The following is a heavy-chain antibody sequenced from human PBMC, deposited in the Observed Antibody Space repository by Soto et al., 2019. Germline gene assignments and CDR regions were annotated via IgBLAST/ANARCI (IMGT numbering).Heavy chain of an antibody. Sequence: SETLSLTCAVSGGSISSSNWWSWVRQPPGKGLEWIGEIYHSGSTNYNPSLKSRVTISVDKSKNQFSLKLSSVTAADTDVYYCARLTFRGSSTAQVWWLAPWAQGTLVPVSA. J-gene: IGHJ5*02. CDR2: IYHSGST. V-gene: IGHV4-4*02. CDR1: GGSISSSNW. CDR3: ARLTFRGSSTAQVWWLAP. D-gene: IGHD2-2*01.